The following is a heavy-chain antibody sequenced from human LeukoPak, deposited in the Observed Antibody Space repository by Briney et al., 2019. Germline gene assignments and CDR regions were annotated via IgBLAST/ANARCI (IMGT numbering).Heavy chain of an antibody. CDR2: LASGSQT. CDR1: GFTLGRHD. CDR3: VREARGYHYTYFDY. V-gene: IGHV3-13*01. D-gene: IGHD5-18*01. Sequence: GGSLRLSCTASGFTLGRHDMHWVRQTTGEGLEWVAALASGSQTFYAGSVTGRFTVSREDAKNSLYLQMNSLRAGDTAVYYCVREARGYHYTYFDYWGQGTLVTVSS. J-gene: IGHJ4*02.